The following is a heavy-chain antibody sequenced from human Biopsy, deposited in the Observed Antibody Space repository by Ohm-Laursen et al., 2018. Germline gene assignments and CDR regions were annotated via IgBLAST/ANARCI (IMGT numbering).Heavy chain of an antibody. CDR3: ARGRRHCSGTCSRWYFDL. D-gene: IGHD2-2*01. CDR2: INPKSGDT. Sequence: SVKVSCKPSGYTFTAFSVHWLRQAPGQGLEWMGWINPKSGDTDYPQNFQGRVSMSRDTSISTAYMDLSRLRSDDTAVYYCARGRRHCSGTCSRWYFDLWGRGTLVTVSS. V-gene: IGHV1-2*02. J-gene: IGHJ2*01. CDR1: GYTFTAFS.